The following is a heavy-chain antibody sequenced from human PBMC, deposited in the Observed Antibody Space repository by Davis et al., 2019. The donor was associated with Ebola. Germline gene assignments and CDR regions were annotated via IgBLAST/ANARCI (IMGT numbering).Heavy chain of an antibody. Sequence: PSETLSLTCTVSGGSISSYYWSWIRQPPGKGLEWIGYIYYSGSTYYNPSLKSRVTISVDTSKNQFSLKLSSVTAADTAVYYCARDIVVVPAARDYYYYYGMDVWGQGTTVTVSS. CDR1: GGSISSYY. CDR2: IYYSGST. V-gene: IGHV4-59*12. J-gene: IGHJ6*02. D-gene: IGHD2-2*01. CDR3: ARDIVVVPAARDYYYYYGMDV.